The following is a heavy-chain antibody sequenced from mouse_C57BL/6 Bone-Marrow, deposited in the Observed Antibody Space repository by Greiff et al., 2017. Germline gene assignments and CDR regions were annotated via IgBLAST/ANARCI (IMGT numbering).Heavy chain of an antibody. Sequence: EVQLQQSGAELVRPGASVKLSCTASGFNIKDDYMHWVKQRPEQGLEWIGWIDPENGDTEYASKFQGKSTITADTSSNTDYLQLSSLTSADTAVYYCTTEFAYWGQWTLVTFSA. CDR1: GFNIKDDY. CDR2: IDPENGDT. CDR3: TTEFAY. J-gene: IGHJ3*01. V-gene: IGHV14-4*01.